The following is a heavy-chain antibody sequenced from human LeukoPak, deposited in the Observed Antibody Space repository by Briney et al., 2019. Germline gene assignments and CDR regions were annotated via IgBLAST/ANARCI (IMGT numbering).Heavy chain of an antibody. J-gene: IGHJ4*02. CDR1: GFTFSSYG. V-gene: IGHV3-30*02. Sequence: GSLRLSCAASGFTFSSYGMHWVRQAPGKGLEWVAFIRYDGSNKYYADSVKGRFTISRDNSKNTLYLQMNSLRAEDTAVYYCTKGGYGPNPFDYWDQGTLVTVSS. CDR2: IRYDGSNK. D-gene: IGHD5-18*01. CDR3: TKGGYGPNPFDY.